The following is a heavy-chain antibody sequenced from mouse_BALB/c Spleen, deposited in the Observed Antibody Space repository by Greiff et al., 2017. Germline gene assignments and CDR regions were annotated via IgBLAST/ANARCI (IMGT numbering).Heavy chain of an antibody. CDR2: ISYSGST. CDR1: GDSITSGY. J-gene: IGHJ3*01. V-gene: IGHV3-8*02. Sequence: EVKLVESGPSLVKPSQTLSLTCSFTGDSITSGYWDWIRKFPGNKLEYMGYISYSGSTYYNPSLKSRISITRDTSKNQYYLQLNSVTTEDTATYYCAREGSRATGAYWGQGTLVTVSA. D-gene: IGHD3-1*01. CDR3: AREGSRATGAY.